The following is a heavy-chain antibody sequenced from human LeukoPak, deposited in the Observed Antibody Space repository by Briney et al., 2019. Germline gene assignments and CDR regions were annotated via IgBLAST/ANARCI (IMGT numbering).Heavy chain of an antibody. Sequence: GGPLRLSCVASGFTFNTYWIHWVRQGPGKGLVWVSLINPDGTTTTYADSVKGRFTVSRDNAKNTLYLQMNSLRAEDAAVYYCARGIPGAYRIMDVWGQGTTVTVS. CDR1: GFTFNTYW. CDR3: ARGIPGAYRIMDV. J-gene: IGHJ6*02. V-gene: IGHV3-74*01. D-gene: IGHD2-2*01. CDR2: INPDGTTT.